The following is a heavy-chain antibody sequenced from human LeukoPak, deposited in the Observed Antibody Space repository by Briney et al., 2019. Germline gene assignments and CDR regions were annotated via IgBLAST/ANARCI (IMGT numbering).Heavy chain of an antibody. J-gene: IGHJ4*02. CDR2: FDPEDGET. CDR3: ATGPRYSSGWYYEGYFDY. V-gene: IGHV1-24*01. Sequence: GASVKVSCKVSGYTLTELSMHWVRQAPGKGLEWMGGFDPEDGETIYAQKFQGRVTMTEDTSTDTAYMELGSLRSEDTAVYYCATGPRYSSGWYYEGYFDYWGQGTLVTVSS. D-gene: IGHD6-19*01. CDR1: GYTLTELS.